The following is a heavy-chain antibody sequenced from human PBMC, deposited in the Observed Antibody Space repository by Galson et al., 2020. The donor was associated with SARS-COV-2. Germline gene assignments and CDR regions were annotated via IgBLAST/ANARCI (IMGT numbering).Heavy chain of an antibody. CDR1: AGFISSTSYY. J-gene: IGHJ4*01. V-gene: IGHV4-39*07. D-gene: IGHD3-16*01. Sequence: ASETLSLTCSVSAGFISSTSYYWGWIRQSPGKGLEWIGSIYFNGNTFYNPSLKRRVTISIATSKNQFSLRLASVTAADTAVYFCARKTSTYDYWGRGMLVTVSS. CDR3: ARKTSTYDY. CDR2: IYFNGNT.